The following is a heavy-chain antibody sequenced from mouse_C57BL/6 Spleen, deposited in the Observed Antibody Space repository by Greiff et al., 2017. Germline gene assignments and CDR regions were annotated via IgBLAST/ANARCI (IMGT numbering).Heavy chain of an antibody. CDR1: GFSLTSYA. J-gene: IGHJ4*01. Sequence: VKLVESGPGLVAPSQSLSITCTVSGFSLTSYAISWVRQPPGKGLEWLGVIWTGGGTNYNSALKSRLSISKDNSKSQVFLKMNSLQTDDTARYYCARNEVYYDYPYAMDYWGQGTSVTVSS. V-gene: IGHV2-9-1*01. CDR3: ARNEVYYDYPYAMDY. CDR2: IWTGGGT. D-gene: IGHD2-4*01.